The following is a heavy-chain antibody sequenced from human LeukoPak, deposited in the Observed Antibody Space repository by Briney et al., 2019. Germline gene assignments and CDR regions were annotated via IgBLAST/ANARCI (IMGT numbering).Heavy chain of an antibody. CDR2: IYTSGST. D-gene: IGHD5/OR15-5a*01. CDR1: GGSVSSGDYY. Sequence: SETLSLTCTVSGGSVSSGDYYWTWIRQPAGKGLEWNGRIYTSGSTSYSPPLKSRVTISLDTSKNQFSLKLSSVTAADTAVYYCARSSVYDAPDAFDIWGQGTMVTVSS. V-gene: IGHV4-61*10. CDR3: ARSSVYDAPDAFDI. J-gene: IGHJ3*02.